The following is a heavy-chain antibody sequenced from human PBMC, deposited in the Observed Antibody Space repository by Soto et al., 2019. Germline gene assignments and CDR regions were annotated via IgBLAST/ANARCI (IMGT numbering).Heavy chain of an antibody. D-gene: IGHD4-17*01. CDR2: IYRSGST. J-gene: IGHJ4*02. CDR3: AREAGDSIFDY. Sequence: SETLSLTCAVSGGSTSSGGYSWSWIRQPPGKGLEWIGYIYRSGSTYYNPSLKSRVTISVDRSKNQFSLKLSSVTAADTAVYYCAREAGDSIFDYWGQGTLVTVSS. CDR1: GGSTSSGGYS. V-gene: IGHV4-30-2*01.